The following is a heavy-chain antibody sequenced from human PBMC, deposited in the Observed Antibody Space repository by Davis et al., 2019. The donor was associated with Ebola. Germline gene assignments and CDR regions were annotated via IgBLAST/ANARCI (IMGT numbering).Heavy chain of an antibody. J-gene: IGHJ4*02. D-gene: IGHD6-19*01. CDR3: ARDQGSQGNFHY. CDR2: INHSGST. Sequence: MPGGSLRLSCAVYGGSFSGYYWSWIRQPPGKGLEWIGEINHSGSTNYNPSLKSRVTISVDTSKNQFSLKLSSVTAADTAVYYCARDQGSQGNFHYWGQGTLVAVSS. CDR1: GGSFSGYY. V-gene: IGHV4-34*01.